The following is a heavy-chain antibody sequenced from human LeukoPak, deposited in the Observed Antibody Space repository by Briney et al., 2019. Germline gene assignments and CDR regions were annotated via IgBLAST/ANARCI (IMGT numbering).Heavy chain of an antibody. CDR3: ARDLGYCSGGSCYQTTYFDY. D-gene: IGHD2-15*01. V-gene: IGHV1-46*01. CDR1: GYTFTSYY. CDR2: INPSGGST. Sequence: ASVNVSCKASGYTFTSYYMHWVRQAPGQGLEWMGIINPSGGSTSYAQKFQGRVTMTRDTPTSTVYMELSSLRSEDTAVYYCARDLGYCSGGSCYQTTYFDYWGQGTLVTVSS. J-gene: IGHJ4*02.